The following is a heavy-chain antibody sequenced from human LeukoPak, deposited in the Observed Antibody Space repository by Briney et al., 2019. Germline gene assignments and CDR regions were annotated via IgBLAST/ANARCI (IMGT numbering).Heavy chain of an antibody. D-gene: IGHD3-16*01. Sequence: GGSLRLSCAASGFTFSSYAMHWVRQAPGKGLEWVAVISYDGSNKYYADSVKGRFTISRDNSKNTLYLQMNSLRAEDTAVYYCARAGNKGGFDYWGQRTLVTLSS. CDR2: ISYDGSNK. CDR1: GFTFSSYA. CDR3: ARAGNKGGFDY. J-gene: IGHJ4*02. V-gene: IGHV3-30*04.